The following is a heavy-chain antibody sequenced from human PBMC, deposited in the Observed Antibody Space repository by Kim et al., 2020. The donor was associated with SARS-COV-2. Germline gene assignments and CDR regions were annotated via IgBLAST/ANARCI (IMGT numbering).Heavy chain of an antibody. V-gene: IGHV4-39*01. D-gene: IGHD6-19*01. J-gene: IGHJ6*02. CDR1: GGSISTSSYY. Sequence: SETLSLTCTFSGGSISTSSYYGGWIRQPPGKGLEWIGTIYHSGTTYYNPSLKSRVTISVDTSKNQFSLNLRSVTAADTAVYYCARRSDYYYYAFDVWGQG. CDR2: IYHSGTT. CDR3: ARRSDYYYYAFDV.